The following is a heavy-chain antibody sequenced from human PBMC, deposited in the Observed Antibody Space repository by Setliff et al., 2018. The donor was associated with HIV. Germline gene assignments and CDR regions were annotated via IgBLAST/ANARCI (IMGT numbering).Heavy chain of an antibody. D-gene: IGHD5-12*01. J-gene: IGHJ6*02. Sequence: PGGSLRLSCVVSGFRFSNYWMSWVRQAPGKGLEWVARISSDASDKKYVDSVKGRFTISRDNAKNSLYLQMSSLRVEDTAVYYCASSDGYKLEDYYYYGMDVWGQGTTVTVSS. CDR3: ASSDGYKLEDYYYYGMDV. V-gene: IGHV3-7*01. CDR1: GFRFSNYW. CDR2: ISSDASDK.